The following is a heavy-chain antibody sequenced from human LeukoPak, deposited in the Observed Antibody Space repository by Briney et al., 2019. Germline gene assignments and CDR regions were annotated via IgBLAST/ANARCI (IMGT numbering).Heavy chain of an antibody. J-gene: IGHJ4*02. CDR1: GGSFSGYY. V-gene: IGHV4-34*01. D-gene: IGHD3-10*01. Sequence: PSETLSLTCAVYGGSFSGYYWSWIRQPPGKGLEWIGEINHSGSTNYNPSLKSRVTISVDTSKNQFSLKLSSVTAADTAVYYCARGWRGLGSDYWGQGTLVTVSS. CDR2: INHSGST. CDR3: ARGWRGLGSDY.